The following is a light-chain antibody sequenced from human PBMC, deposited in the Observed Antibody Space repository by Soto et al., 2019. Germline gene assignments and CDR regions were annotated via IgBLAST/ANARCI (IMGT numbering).Light chain of an antibody. Sequence: EIVMTQSPATLSVSPGERATLSCRASQSVSSNFLAWYQQKPGQAPRLLIYGASSRATGIPDTFSGSGSGTDFTLTISRLEPGDFAVYYCQQYGTSPWTFGQGTKVDIK. CDR2: GAS. V-gene: IGKV3-20*01. CDR3: QQYGTSPWT. J-gene: IGKJ1*01. CDR1: QSVSSNF.